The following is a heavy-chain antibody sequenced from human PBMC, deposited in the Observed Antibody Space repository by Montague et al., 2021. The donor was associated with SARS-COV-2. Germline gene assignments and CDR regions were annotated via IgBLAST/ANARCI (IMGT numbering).Heavy chain of an antibody. D-gene: IGHD3-22*01. V-gene: IGHV3-21*01. Sequence: SLRLSCAASGFTFSSYSMNWVRQAPGKGLEWVSSISSSSSYIYYADSVKGRFTISRDNAKNSLYLQMNSLRAEDTAVYYCARDTYYYDSSGYYPVVWDYWGQGTLVTVSS. CDR3: ARDTYYYDSSGYYPVVWDY. CDR1: GFTFSSYS. CDR2: ISSSSSYI. J-gene: IGHJ4*02.